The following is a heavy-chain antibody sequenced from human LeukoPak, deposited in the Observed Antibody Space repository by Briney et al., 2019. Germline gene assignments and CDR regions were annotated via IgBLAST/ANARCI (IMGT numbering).Heavy chain of an antibody. Sequence: GGTLRLSCAASGFTFSSYGMSWVRQAPGKGLEWVSAISGSGGSTYYADSVKGRFTISRDNSKNTLYLQMNSLRAEDTAVYYCAKDQGIMVRGAFDIWGQGTMVTVSS. CDR1: GFTFSSYG. D-gene: IGHD3-10*01. V-gene: IGHV3-23*01. CDR3: AKDQGIMVRGAFDI. J-gene: IGHJ3*02. CDR2: ISGSGGST.